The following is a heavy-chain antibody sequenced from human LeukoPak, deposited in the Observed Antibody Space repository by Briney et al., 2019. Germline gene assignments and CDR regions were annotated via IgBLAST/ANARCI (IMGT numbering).Heavy chain of an antibody. D-gene: IGHD2-2*01. CDR2: IKSISDGGTR. V-gene: IGHV3-15*01. J-gene: IGHJ3*01. Sequence: PGGSLRLSCAASGLTLNYDWMTWVRQAPGKGLEWVGRIKSISDGGTRDYAAPVKGRFTMSRDDSRNTVYLQMSSLKTEDTAVYYCVRDRYCASSTCPGAFDLWGQGTVVTVSS. CDR3: VRDRYCASSTCPGAFDL. CDR1: GLTLNYDW.